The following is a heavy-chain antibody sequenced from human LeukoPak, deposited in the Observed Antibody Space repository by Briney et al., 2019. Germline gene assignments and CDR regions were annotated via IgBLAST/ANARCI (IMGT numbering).Heavy chain of an antibody. CDR2: INYSGST. D-gene: IGHD3-10*01. CDR1: GASISSSDYN. J-gene: IGHJ5*02. CDR3: ARGRSKVRGVIINWFDP. Sequence: SETLSLTCTVSGASISSSDYNWGWIRQPPGKGLEWIGSINYSGSTYYNPSLKSRVTISVDSSKIQFSLRLSSVTAADTAVYYCARGRSKVRGVIINWFDPWGQGTLVTVSS. V-gene: IGHV4-39*07.